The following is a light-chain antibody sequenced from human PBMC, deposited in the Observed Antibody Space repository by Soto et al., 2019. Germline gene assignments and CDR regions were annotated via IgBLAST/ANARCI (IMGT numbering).Light chain of an antibody. CDR2: KAP. V-gene: IGKV1-5*03. CDR3: QLDKDHSQA. CDR1: QSIRTW. J-gene: IGKJ1*01. Sequence: DIQMTQSHSTLSASVGGRFTFTCRASQSIRTWLALYQQKPGKAPKLLIYKAPSLQSGVPSRFSGSGSGTEFTLTIDILQPGDFASYYIQLDKDHSQALGQGTKVDIK.